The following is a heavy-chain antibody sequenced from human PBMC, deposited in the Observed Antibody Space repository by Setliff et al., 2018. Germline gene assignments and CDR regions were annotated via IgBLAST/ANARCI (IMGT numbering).Heavy chain of an antibody. V-gene: IGHV4-34*01. CDR3: RFWSSYYKNDY. CDR2: INQSGNT. Sequence: LSLTCTVYGGSFSNYYWSWIRQPPGKGLEWIGEINQSGNTNYNPSLNSRVSVSVDTPTNQFSLKVFSVTAADTAVYYCRFWSSYYKNDYWAQGTLVTVS. D-gene: IGHD3-3*01. J-gene: IGHJ4*02. CDR1: GGSFSNYY.